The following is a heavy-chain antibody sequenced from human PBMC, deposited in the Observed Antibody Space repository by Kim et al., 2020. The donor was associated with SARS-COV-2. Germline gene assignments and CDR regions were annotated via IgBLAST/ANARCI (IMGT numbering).Heavy chain of an antibody. CDR1: GFTFSSYA. CDR2: ISGSGGST. V-gene: IGHV3-23*01. Sequence: GGSLRLSCAASGFTFSSYAMSWVRQAPGKGLEWVSAISGSGGSTYYADSVKGRFTISRDNSKNTLYLQMNSLRAEDTAVYYCAKGLDSGYDPTADYWGQGTLVTVSS. CDR3: AKGLDSGYDPTADY. D-gene: IGHD5-12*01. J-gene: IGHJ4*02.